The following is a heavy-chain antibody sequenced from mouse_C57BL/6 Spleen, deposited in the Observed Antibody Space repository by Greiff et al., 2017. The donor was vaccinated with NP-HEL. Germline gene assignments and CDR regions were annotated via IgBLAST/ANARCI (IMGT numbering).Heavy chain of an antibody. V-gene: IGHV1-72*01. D-gene: IGHD4-1*01. Sequence: QVQLQQPGAELVKPGASVKLSCRASGYTFTSYWMHWVKQRPGRGLEWIGRIDPNSAGSKYNEKFKTKATLTVDTPSSTAYMQLSSLTSEDSAVYYFASCLTGFDYWGQGTTLTVSS. CDR3: ASCLTGFDY. CDR2: IDPNSAGS. J-gene: IGHJ2*01. CDR1: GYTFTSYW.